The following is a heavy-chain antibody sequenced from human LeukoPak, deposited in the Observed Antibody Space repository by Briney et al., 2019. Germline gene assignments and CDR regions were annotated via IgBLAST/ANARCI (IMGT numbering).Heavy chain of an antibody. CDR3: ARGIAVAAVSAENWFDP. D-gene: IGHD6-19*01. Sequence: KPSETLSLTCTVSGGSISSSSYYWGWIRQPPGKGLEWIGSIYYSGSTYYNPSLKSRVTISVGTSKNQFSLKLSSVTAADTAVYYCARGIAVAAVSAENWFDPWGQGTLVTVSS. CDR2: IYYSGST. CDR1: GGSISSSSYY. J-gene: IGHJ5*02. V-gene: IGHV4-39*07.